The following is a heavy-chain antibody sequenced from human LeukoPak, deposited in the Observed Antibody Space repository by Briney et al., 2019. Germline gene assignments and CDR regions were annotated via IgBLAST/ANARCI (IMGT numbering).Heavy chain of an antibody. Sequence: GRSLRLSCAASGFTFSSYAMHWVRQAPGKGLEWAALIWYDGSDKYYADSVKGRFTISRDNSKNTLYLQMNSLRGEDTAVYYCARGSQYYSASGRDNWFDPWGQGTLVTVSS. V-gene: IGHV3-33*01. CDR1: GFTFSSYA. CDR3: ARGSQYYSASGRDNWFDP. D-gene: IGHD3-10*01. J-gene: IGHJ5*01. CDR2: IWYDGSDK.